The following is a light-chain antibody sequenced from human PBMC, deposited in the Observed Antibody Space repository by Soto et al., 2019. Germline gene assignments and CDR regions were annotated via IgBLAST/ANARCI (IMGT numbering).Light chain of an antibody. Sequence: EIVLTQSPGTLSLSPGERATLSCRASQTVSSNYLAWCQQRPGQAPRLLIYDASSRATGIPDRFSGGGSGTDFTLTISRLEPEDFAVYYCQQFSSYPLTFGGGTKVDIK. CDR1: QTVSSNY. CDR2: DAS. CDR3: QQFSSYPLT. J-gene: IGKJ4*01. V-gene: IGKV3-20*01.